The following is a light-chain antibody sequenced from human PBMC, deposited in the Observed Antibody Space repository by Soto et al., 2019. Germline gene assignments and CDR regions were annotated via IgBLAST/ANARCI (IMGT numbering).Light chain of an antibody. CDR3: QQSYSTPLT. Sequence: DIQMTQSPSSLSASVGDRVTITCRASQSISDNLNWYRQKPGKAPKLLIYAASSLQSGVPSRFSGSGSGTDFTLTISSLQPEDFATYYCQQSYSTPLTFGGGTKVDI. CDR1: QSISDN. J-gene: IGKJ4*01. CDR2: AAS. V-gene: IGKV1-39*01.